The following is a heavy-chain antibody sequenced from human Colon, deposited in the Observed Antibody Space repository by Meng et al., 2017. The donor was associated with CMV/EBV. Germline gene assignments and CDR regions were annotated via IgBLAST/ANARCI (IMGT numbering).Heavy chain of an antibody. Sequence: ASVTVSCKASGYTFTSYGISWVRQAPGQGLEWMGWISAYNGNTNYAQKLQGRVTMTTDTSTSTAYMELRSLSSDDTAVYYCARDRDSSYYYNMGVWGQGTTVTVSS. CDR1: GYTFTSYG. J-gene: IGHJ6*02. CDR3: ARDRDSSYYYNMGV. V-gene: IGHV1-18*01. CDR2: ISAYNGNT.